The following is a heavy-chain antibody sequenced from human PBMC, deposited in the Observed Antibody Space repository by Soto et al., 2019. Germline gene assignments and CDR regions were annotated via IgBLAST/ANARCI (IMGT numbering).Heavy chain of an antibody. Sequence: QVQLVESGGGVVQPGRSLRLSCAASGFTFSSFGMHWVRQAPGKGLEWVAVASYDGSYKYYADSVQGRFTISRDNSKNTLYLQMNSLRAEDTAVYYCAKERSVVATPPDFDYWGQGTLVTVSS. CDR3: AKERSVVATPPDFDY. CDR2: ASYDGSYK. D-gene: IGHD5-12*01. CDR1: GFTFSSFG. V-gene: IGHV3-30*18. J-gene: IGHJ4*02.